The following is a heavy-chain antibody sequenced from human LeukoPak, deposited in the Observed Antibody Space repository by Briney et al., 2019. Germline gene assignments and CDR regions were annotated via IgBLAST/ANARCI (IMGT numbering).Heavy chain of an antibody. CDR2: ISSSSSDT. J-gene: IGHJ4*02. Sequence: PGGSLRLSCAAPGFTFTDYYMSWIRQAPGKGLEWLSYISSSSSDTNYADSVKGRFTISRDNAKRSLYLQMNSLRAEDTAVYYCIKNSGRDGGNWGQGTLVTVSS. CDR1: GFTFTDYY. D-gene: IGHD1-26*01. CDR3: IKNSGRDGGN. V-gene: IGHV3-11*06.